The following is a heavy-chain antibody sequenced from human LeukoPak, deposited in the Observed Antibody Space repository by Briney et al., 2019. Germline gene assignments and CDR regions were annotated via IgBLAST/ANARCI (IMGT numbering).Heavy chain of an antibody. D-gene: IGHD3-10*01. CDR3: ARAGSGSYYRHFDY. Sequence: SETLSLTCTVSGGSISSYYWSWIRQPPGKGLEWIGYIYYSGSTNYNPSLKSRVTISVDTSKNQFSLKLSSVTAADTAVYYCARAGSGSYYRHFDYWGQGTLVTVSS. CDR1: GGSISSYY. J-gene: IGHJ4*02. CDR2: IYYSGST. V-gene: IGHV4-59*01.